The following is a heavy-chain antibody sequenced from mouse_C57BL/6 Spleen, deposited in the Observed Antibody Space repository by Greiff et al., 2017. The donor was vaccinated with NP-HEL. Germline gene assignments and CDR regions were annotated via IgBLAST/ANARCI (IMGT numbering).Heavy chain of an antibody. D-gene: IGHD4-1*01. J-gene: IGHJ4*01. CDR2: ISGGGGNT. CDR3: ARQSGTIYYAMDY. V-gene: IGHV5-9*01. Sequence: EVQLVESGGGLVKPGGSLKLSCAASGFTFSSYTMSWVRQTPEKRLEWVATISGGGGNTYYPDSVKGRFTISRDNAKNTLYLQMSSLRSEDTALYYCARQSGTIYYAMDYWGQGTSVTVSS. CDR1: GFTFSSYT.